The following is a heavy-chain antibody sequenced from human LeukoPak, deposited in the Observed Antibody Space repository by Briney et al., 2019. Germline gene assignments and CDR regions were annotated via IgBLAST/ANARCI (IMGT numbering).Heavy chain of an antibody. CDR2: IYPGDSET. D-gene: IGHD5-18*01. Sequence: PGESLKISCKGSVYSFTNDWIGWVRQMPGKGLEWMAIIYPGDSETRYSPSFQGQVTISVDKSISTGYLQWSSLETSYTAIYYCARLILALYTYKYDGMDVWGQGTTVTVSS. CDR3: ARLILALYTYKYDGMDV. J-gene: IGHJ6*02. CDR1: VYSFTNDW. V-gene: IGHV5-51*01.